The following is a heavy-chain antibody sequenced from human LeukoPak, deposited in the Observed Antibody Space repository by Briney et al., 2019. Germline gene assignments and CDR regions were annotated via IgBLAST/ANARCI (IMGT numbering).Heavy chain of an antibody. Sequence: GGSLRLSCAASGFTFDDYGMSWARQAPGKGLEWVSGINWNGGSTGYADSVKGRFTISRDNAKNSLYLQMNSLRAEDTALYYCARDGSGSYYHYYYYMDVWGKRTTVTVSS. J-gene: IGHJ6*03. D-gene: IGHD3-10*01. V-gene: IGHV3-20*04. CDR3: ARDGSGSYYHYYYYMDV. CDR1: GFTFDDYG. CDR2: INWNGGST.